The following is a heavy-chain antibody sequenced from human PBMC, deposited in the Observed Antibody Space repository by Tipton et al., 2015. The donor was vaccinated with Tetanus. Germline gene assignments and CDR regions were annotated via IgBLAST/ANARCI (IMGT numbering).Heavy chain of an antibody. CDR3: ARDRGDYIYYGMDV. CDR1: GYTFTGYY. D-gene: IGHD3-22*01. J-gene: IGHJ6*02. V-gene: IGHV1-2*02. CDR2: IDPNSGDT. Sequence: QVQLVQFGAELKKPGASVKVSCTASGYTFTGYYMYWVRQAPGQGLEWVGWIDPNSGDTIYAQNFQGRVTMTRDTSISTVYMELSRLRSDDTAVYYCARDRGDYIYYGMDVWGPGTTVTVSS.